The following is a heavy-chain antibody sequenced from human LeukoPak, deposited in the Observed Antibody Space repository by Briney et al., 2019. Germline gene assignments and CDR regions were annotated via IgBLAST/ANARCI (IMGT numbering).Heavy chain of an antibody. CDR2: IYYSGST. Sequence: SETLSLTCTVSGGSISSSSYYWGWIRQPPGKGLEWIGSIYYSGSTYYNPSLKSRVTISVDTSKNQFSLKLSSVTAADTAVYYCARGTRGWYFQVHNYFDYWGQGTLSPSPQ. CDR1: GGSISSSSYY. CDR3: ARGTRGWYFQVHNYFDY. D-gene: IGHD6-19*01. J-gene: IGHJ4*02. V-gene: IGHV4-39*07.